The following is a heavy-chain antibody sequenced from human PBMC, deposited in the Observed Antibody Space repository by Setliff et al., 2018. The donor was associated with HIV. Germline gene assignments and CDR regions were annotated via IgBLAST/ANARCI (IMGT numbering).Heavy chain of an antibody. J-gene: IGHJ4*02. CDR3: ARDLFGSWYSGSSGLAH. D-gene: IGHD6-6*01. CDR2: INPKTAAT. V-gene: IGHV1-2*02. CDR1: AYTFTDYF. Sequence: GASVKVSCKTSAYTFTDYFVHWVRLAPGQGLEWMGWINPKTAATHYAQDFQGRVTMTSDTSTSTAYMELSRVRSDDTAVYYCARDLFGSWYSGSSGLAHWGQGTLVTVSS.